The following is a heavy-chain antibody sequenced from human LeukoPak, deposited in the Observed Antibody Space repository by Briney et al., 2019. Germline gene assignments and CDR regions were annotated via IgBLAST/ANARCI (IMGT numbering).Heavy chain of an antibody. D-gene: IGHD3-10*01. J-gene: IGHJ4*02. CDR3: AKGPFGSGNYYNFDY. Sequence: PGGSLRLSCAASGFTFSSYAMSWVRQAPGKGPEWVSVISGSGGSTYYADSVKGRFTISRDNSENTLYLQMNSLRAEDTAVYYCAKGPFGSGNYYNFDYWGQGTLVTVSS. CDR1: GFTFSSYA. V-gene: IGHV3-23*01. CDR2: ISGSGGST.